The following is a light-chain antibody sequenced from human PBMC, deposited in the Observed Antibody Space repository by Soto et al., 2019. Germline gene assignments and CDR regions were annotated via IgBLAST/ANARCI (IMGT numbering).Light chain of an antibody. CDR2: GVS. CDR3: SSFTGPTTLDV. Sequence: QSALTHPASVSGSPGQSVTISCTGTSSDVGAYKYVSWYQKHPGKAPKLMIYGVSNRPSGISNRFSGSKSGNTAFLTISGLQPEDEADYYCSSFTGPTTLDVFGTGTKVTVL. CDR1: SSDVGAYKY. V-gene: IGLV2-14*03. J-gene: IGLJ1*01.